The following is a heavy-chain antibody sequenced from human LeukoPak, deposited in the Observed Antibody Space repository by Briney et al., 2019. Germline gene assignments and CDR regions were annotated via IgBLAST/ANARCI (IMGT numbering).Heavy chain of an antibody. CDR3: ANMEGERTGIVLMVYANNYFDY. V-gene: IGHV3-23*01. J-gene: IGHJ4*02. Sequence: GGSLRLSCAASGFTFSSYAMSWVRQAPGKGLEWVSAISGSGGSTYYADSVKGRFTISRDNSKNTMYLQMNSLRAEDTAVYYCANMEGERTGIVLMVYANNYFDYWGQGTLVTVSS. CDR1: GFTFSSYA. CDR2: ISGSGGST. D-gene: IGHD2-8*01.